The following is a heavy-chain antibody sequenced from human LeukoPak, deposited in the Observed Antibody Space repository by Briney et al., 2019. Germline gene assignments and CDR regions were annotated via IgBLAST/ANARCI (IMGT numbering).Heavy chain of an antibody. V-gene: IGHV4-59*01. D-gene: IGHD3-22*01. J-gene: IGHJ5*02. Sequence: SETLSLTCTVSGGSISSYYWSWIRQPPGKGLEWIGYIYYSGSTNYNPSLKSRVTISVDTSKNQFSLKLSSVTAADTAVYYCAREVYDSSPYGWFDPWGQGTLVTVSS. CDR3: AREVYDSSPYGWFDP. CDR1: GGSISSYY. CDR2: IYYSGST.